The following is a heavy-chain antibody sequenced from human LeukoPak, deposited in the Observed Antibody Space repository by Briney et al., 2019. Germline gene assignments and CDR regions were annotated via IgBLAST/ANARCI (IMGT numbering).Heavy chain of an antibody. CDR1: GFTFSSYA. V-gene: IGHV3-23*01. CDR3: AKVYDILTGYYLSEY. D-gene: IGHD3-9*01. J-gene: IGHJ4*02. Sequence: GASLRLSCAAPGFTFSSYAMSWVRQAPGKGLEWVSAIIGSGGSTYCADSVKGRFTISRDNSKNTLYLQMNSLRAEDTAVYYCAKVYDILTGYYLSEYWGQGTLVTVSS. CDR2: IIGSGGST.